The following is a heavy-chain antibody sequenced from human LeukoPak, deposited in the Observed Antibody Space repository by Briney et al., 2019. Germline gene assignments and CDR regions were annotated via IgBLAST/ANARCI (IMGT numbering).Heavy chain of an antibody. CDR1: GDAINSLDL. CDR3: AGRPTGYSSGYIH. V-gene: IGHV4-4*02. J-gene: IGHJ4*02. D-gene: IGHD5-18*01. Sequence: SETLSLTCTVSGDAINSLDLWSWVRQPPGKGLEWIGEMYLSGTTHSNPSVKSRVTISIDKSKNQFFLNLSSVTAADTAVYYCAGRPTGYSSGYIHWGQGTLVTVSS. CDR2: MYLSGTT.